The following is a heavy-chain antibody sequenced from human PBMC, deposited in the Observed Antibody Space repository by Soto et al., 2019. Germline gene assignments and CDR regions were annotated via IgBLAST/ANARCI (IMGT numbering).Heavy chain of an antibody. CDR2: ISGSGGST. Sequence: GGSLRLSCAASRFTFSNYAMTWVRQAPGKGLEWVSTISGSGGSTYYADSVKGRFTISRDNSKNTLYLQMNSLRAEDTAVYYCAKSLNYYGSGSSYYGLDVWGQGTTVTVSS. CDR1: RFTFSNYA. CDR3: AKSLNYYGSGSSYYGLDV. V-gene: IGHV3-23*01. D-gene: IGHD3-10*01. J-gene: IGHJ6*02.